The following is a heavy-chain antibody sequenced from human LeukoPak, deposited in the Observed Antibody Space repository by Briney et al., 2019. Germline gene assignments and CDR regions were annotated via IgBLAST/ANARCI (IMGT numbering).Heavy chain of an antibody. J-gene: IGHJ4*02. V-gene: IGHV3-7*01. CDR1: GFTFSSYA. Sequence: GGSLRLSCAASGFTFSSYAMSWVRQAPGQGLEWVANIKQDGSEKHYVDSVKGRFTISRDNAKNSLYLQMNSLRAEDTAVYYCASDRQIAYWGQGTLVTVSS. CDR2: IKQDGSEK. CDR3: ASDRQIAY.